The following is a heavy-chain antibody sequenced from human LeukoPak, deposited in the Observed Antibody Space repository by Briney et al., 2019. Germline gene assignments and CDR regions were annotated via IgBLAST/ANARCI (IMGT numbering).Heavy chain of an antibody. CDR3: AKDSTMIVVAYFDY. J-gene: IGHJ4*02. CDR2: ISGSGGST. V-gene: IGHV3-23*01. CDR1: GFTFSSYA. D-gene: IGHD3-22*01. Sequence: YPGGSLRLSCAASGFTFSSYAMSWVRQAPGKGLEWVSAISGSGGSTYYADSVKGRFTISRDNSKNTLYLQMNSLRAEDTAVYYCAKDSTMIVVAYFDYWGQGTLVTVSS.